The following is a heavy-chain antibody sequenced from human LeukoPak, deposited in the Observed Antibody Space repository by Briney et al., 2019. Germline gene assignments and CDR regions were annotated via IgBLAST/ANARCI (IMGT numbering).Heavy chain of an antibody. D-gene: IGHD2-15*01. CDR1: GFTFRNYV. Sequence: GGSLRLSCAASGFTFRNYVMSWVRQAPGKGREGVSTVNDRGTGTYYADSVKGRFPISRDNSKNTLSLQMNSLRAEDTAVYSCVRRGESTWSWGQGTLVTVSS. CDR2: VNDRGTGT. J-gene: IGHJ5*02. V-gene: IGHV3-23*01. CDR3: VRRGESTWS.